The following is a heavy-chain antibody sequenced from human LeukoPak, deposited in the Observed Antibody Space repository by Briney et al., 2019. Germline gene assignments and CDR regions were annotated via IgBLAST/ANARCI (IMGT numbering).Heavy chain of an antibody. CDR1: GYXFTSYW. CDR2: IYPGDSDT. D-gene: IGHD5-12*01. J-gene: IGHJ4*02. Sequence: GESLKISCNGSGYXFTSYWIGWVRQMPGKGLEWMGVIYPGDSDTRYSPSFEGQVTISADKSISTAYLQWSSLKASDTAMYYCVRSATMGDLWGQGTLVTVSS. V-gene: IGHV5-51*01. CDR3: VRSATMGDL.